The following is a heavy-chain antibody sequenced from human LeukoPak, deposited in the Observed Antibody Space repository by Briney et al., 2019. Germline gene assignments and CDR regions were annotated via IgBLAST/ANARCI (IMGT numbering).Heavy chain of an antibody. CDR3: AKGDSSTTRYYFDY. J-gene: IGHJ4*02. Sequence: GGSLRLSCAASGFTFSSYGMHWVRQAPGKGLEWVAVIWYDGSNKYYADSVKGRFTISRDNSKNTLYLQMNSLRAEDKAVYYCAKGDSSTTRYYFDYWGQGTLVTVSS. V-gene: IGHV3-33*06. CDR1: GFTFSSYG. D-gene: IGHD6-13*01. CDR2: IWYDGSNK.